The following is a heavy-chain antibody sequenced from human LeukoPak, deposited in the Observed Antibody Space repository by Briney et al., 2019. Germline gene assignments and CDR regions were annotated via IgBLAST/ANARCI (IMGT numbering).Heavy chain of an antibody. Sequence: ASVKVSCKVSGYTLTELSMHWVRQAPGKGLEWMGGFDPEDGETIYAQKFQGRVTMTEDTSTDTAYMELSSLRSEDTAVYYCATHFKDCTNGVCYYFDYWGQGTLVTVSS. J-gene: IGHJ4*02. CDR2: FDPEDGET. D-gene: IGHD2-8*01. CDR3: ATHFKDCTNGVCYYFDY. V-gene: IGHV1-24*01. CDR1: GYTLTELS.